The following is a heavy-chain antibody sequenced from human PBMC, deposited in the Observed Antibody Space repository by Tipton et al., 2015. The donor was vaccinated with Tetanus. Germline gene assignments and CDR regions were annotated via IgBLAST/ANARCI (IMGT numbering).Heavy chain of an antibody. J-gene: IGHJ5*02. CDR3: ARGVPYSTTMGSDWFDP. CDR2: VIYDGTS. CDR1: DASVRSYY. Sequence: TLSLTCTVSDASVRSYYWSWIRQSPDKGLEWLGDVIYDGTSYYNPSLNSRVKISLDTSMNQVSLTLTSVTAADTALYYCARGVPYSTTMGSDWFDPWGQGTLVTVSS. V-gene: IGHV4-34*01. D-gene: IGHD2-2*01.